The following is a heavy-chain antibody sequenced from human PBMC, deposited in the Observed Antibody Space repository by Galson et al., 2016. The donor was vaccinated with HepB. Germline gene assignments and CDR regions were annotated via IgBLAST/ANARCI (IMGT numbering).Heavy chain of an antibody. D-gene: IGHD6-13*01. Sequence: ETLSLTCTVSGCSVTSGTYYWSWIRQPPGKGLEWIGHIYYSGGTNYSPSLKSRVTVSVDTSNNQFSLKLTSVTAADTAVYYCARGLYTSTWNGDYYAMGVWGQGTTVTVSS. V-gene: IGHV4-61*01. CDR3: ARGLYTSTWNGDYYAMGV. CDR2: IYYSGGT. CDR1: GCSVTSGTYY. J-gene: IGHJ6*02.